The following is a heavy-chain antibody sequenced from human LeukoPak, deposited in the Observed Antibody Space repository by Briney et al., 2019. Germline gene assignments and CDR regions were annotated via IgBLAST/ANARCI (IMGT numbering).Heavy chain of an antibody. V-gene: IGHV5-51*01. CDR1: GYSFTGYW. CDR3: ARGGHGSGSYYNTFDY. D-gene: IGHD3-10*01. Sequence: GESLKISCKGSGYSFTGYWIGWVRQMPAKGLEWMGIIYPGDSDTRYSSSFQGQVTISADKSISTAYLQWSSLKASDTAMYYCARGGHGSGSYYNTFDYWGQGTLVTVSS. J-gene: IGHJ4*02. CDR2: IYPGDSDT.